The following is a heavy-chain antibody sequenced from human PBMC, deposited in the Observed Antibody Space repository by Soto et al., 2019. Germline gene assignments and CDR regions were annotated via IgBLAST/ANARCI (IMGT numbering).Heavy chain of an antibody. CDR1: GYTFTSYG. D-gene: IGHD3-3*01. V-gene: IGHV1-18*01. Sequence: GASVKVSCKASGYTFTSYGISWVRQAPGQGLEWMGWISAYNGNTNYAQKLQGRVTMTTDTSTSTAYMELRSLRSDDTAVYYCARDPSYDFWSGYTGAWFDPWGQGTLVTVSS. CDR3: ARDPSYDFWSGYTGAWFDP. J-gene: IGHJ5*02. CDR2: ISAYNGNT.